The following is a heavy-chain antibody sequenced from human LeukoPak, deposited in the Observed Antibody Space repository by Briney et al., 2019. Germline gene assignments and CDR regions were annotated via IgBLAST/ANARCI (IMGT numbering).Heavy chain of an antibody. CDR2: IIPIFGTA. V-gene: IGHV1-69*13. CDR1: GGTFSSYA. D-gene: IGHD3-10*01. CDR3: ARGGDMVRGVYYMDV. Sequence: VASVKVSCKASGGTFSSYAISWVRQAPGQGLEWMGGIIPIFGTANYAQKFQGRVTITADESTSTACMELSSLRSEDTAVYYCARGGDMVRGVYYMDVWGKGTTVTISS. J-gene: IGHJ6*03.